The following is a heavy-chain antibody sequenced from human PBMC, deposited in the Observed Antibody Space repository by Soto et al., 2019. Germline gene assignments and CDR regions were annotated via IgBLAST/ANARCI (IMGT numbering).Heavy chain of an antibody. CDR1: GGSFSGYY. CDR3: GRSRSPGNYYYMDV. Sequence: SETLSLTCAVYGGSFSGYYWSWIRQPPGKGLEWIGEINHSGSTNYNPSLKSRVTISVDTSKNQFSLKLSSVTAADTAVYYCGRSRSPGNYYYMDVWGKGTTVNVPS. J-gene: IGHJ6*03. CDR2: INHSGST. V-gene: IGHV4-34*01.